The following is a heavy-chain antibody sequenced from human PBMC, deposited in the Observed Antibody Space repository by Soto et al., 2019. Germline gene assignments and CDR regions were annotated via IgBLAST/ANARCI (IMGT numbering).Heavy chain of an antibody. V-gene: IGHV3-13*05. J-gene: IGHJ6*02. Sequence: PGGSLRLSCAASGFTFSAYDMHWVRQTTGKGLEWVSAIGAADDPYYLGSVKGRFTISRENAKNSLYLQMNSLRAEDTAVYYCARDPYSYGYYYYYGMDVWGQGTTVTVSS. CDR2: IGAADDP. CDR3: ARDPYSYGYYYYYGMDV. D-gene: IGHD5-18*01. CDR1: GFTFSAYD.